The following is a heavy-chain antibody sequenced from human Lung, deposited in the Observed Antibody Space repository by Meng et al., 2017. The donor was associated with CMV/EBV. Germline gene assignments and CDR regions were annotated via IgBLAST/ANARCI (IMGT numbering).Heavy chain of an antibody. Sequence: QEPLQASGPGLVTPSDTLSLTCTVSGGSISSYYWGWIRQPAGKGLEWIGRIYTSGSTNYNPSLKSRVTMSVDTSKNQLSLKQRSVTAADTAVYYCARGSRDEAFQHWGQGTLVTVSS. CDR1: GGSISSYY. CDR2: IYTSGST. J-gene: IGHJ1*01. D-gene: IGHD5-24*01. CDR3: ARGSRDEAFQH. V-gene: IGHV4-4*07.